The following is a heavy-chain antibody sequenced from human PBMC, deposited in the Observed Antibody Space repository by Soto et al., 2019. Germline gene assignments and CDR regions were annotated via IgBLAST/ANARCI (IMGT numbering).Heavy chain of an antibody. CDR3: ASPNPQRGSGFLFDY. CDR1: EYTFTNYA. J-gene: IGHJ4*02. V-gene: IGHV1-3*01. CDR2: INAGNGNT. Sequence: GASVKVSSKASEYTFTNYALHWVRQAPGQRLEWMGWINAGNGNTKYSQNFQGRVTITRDTSASTAYMELSSLRSEDTAVYYCASPNPQRGSGFLFDYWGQGTLVTVSS. D-gene: IGHD2-21*01.